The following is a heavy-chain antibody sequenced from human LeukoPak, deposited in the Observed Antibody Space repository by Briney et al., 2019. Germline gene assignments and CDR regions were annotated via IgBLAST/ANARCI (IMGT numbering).Heavy chain of an antibody. V-gene: IGHV4-38-2*02. CDR3: ATSNYDILTGYGLPDYYFDY. J-gene: IGHJ4*02. CDR2: IYHSGST. Sequence: PSETLSLTCTVSGYSISSGYYWGWIRQPPGKGLEGIGSIYHSGSTSYNPSLKSRVTISVDTSKNQFSLKLSSLTAADTAVYYCATSNYDILTGYGLPDYYFDYWGQGTLVTVSS. CDR1: GYSISSGYY. D-gene: IGHD3-9*01.